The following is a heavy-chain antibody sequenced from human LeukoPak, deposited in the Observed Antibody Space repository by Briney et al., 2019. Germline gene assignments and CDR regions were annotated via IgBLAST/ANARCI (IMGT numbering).Heavy chain of an antibody. D-gene: IGHD6-13*01. CDR1: GFTFDDYA. V-gene: IGHV3-9*01. CDR3: AKDKGSSWYTAFDY. J-gene: IGHJ4*02. Sequence: GRSLRLSCAASGFTFDDYAMHWVRQAPGKGLEWVSGISWNSGSIGYADSVKGRFTISRDNAKNSLYLQMNSLRAEDTALYYCAKDKGSSWYTAFDYWGQGTLVTVSS. CDR2: ISWNSGSI.